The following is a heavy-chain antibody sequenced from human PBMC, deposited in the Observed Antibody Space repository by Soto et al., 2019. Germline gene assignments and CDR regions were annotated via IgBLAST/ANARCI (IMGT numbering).Heavy chain of an antibody. V-gene: IGHV3-64*01. J-gene: IGHJ6*03. Sequence: EVQLVESGGGLVQPGGALRLSCAASGFTFSSYAMHWVRQAPGKGREYVSATSSNGGSTYYANSVKGRFTISRDNSKNTLYLQMGSLRAEDMAVYYCARVGGSGSYYYYYMDVWGKGTTVTVSS. CDR3: ARVGGSGSYYYYYMDV. D-gene: IGHD3-10*01. CDR1: GFTFSSYA. CDR2: TSSNGGST.